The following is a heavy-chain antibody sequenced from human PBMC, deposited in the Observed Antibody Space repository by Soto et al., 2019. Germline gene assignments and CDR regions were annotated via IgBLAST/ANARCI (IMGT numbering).Heavy chain of an antibody. D-gene: IGHD1-1*01. CDR1: GASISGFY. Sequence: WETLSLTCTVSGASISGFYWSWIRKSAGKGLEWIGRIYATGTTDYNPSLKSRVMMSVDTSKKQFSLKLRSVTAADTAVYYCVRDGTKTLRDWFDPWGQGISVTV. CDR3: VRDGTKTLRDWFDP. J-gene: IGHJ5*02. V-gene: IGHV4-4*07. CDR2: IYATGTT.